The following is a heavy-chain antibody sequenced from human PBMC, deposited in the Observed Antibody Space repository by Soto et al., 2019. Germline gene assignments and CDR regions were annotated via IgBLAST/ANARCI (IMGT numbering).Heavy chain of an antibody. CDR2: IDPGDSDT. V-gene: IGHV5-51*01. J-gene: IGHJ5*02. CDR1: GYAFTSYW. CDR3: AGGYCTTTFCDPCFDP. Sequence: GASLKTSCTGSGYAFTSYWIAWVRQMPGKGLEWMGIIDPGDSDTGYSPSFQVQVTISADKSITTAYLQWSSLKASDTAMYYCAGGYCTTTFCDPCFDPWGQGTLVTVSS. D-gene: IGHD2-8*01.